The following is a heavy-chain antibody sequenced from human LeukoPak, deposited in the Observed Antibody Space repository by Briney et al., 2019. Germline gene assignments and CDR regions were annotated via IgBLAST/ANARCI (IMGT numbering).Heavy chain of an antibody. Sequence: PSETLSLTCTVSGGFVSSGSYYWSWIRQPPGKGLEWIGYIYYSGSTNYNPSLKSRVTISVDTSKNQFSLKLSSVTAADTAVYYCARVNGLAVAGTVWFDPWGQGTLVTVSS. CDR2: IYYSGST. CDR3: ARVNGLAVAGTVWFDP. J-gene: IGHJ5*02. V-gene: IGHV4-61*01. CDR1: GGFVSSGSYY. D-gene: IGHD6-19*01.